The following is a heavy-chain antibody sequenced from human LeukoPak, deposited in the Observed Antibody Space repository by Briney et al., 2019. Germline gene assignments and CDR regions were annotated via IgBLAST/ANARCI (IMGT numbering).Heavy chain of an antibody. CDR1: GFTVSTSY. J-gene: IGHJ6*02. CDR3: ARDPRFSDYYYGMDV. Sequence: PGGSLRLSCAASGFTVSTSYVSWVRQAPGKGLEWVSLIYSGGRTDYADSVKGRFTISRDNSKNTLYLQMNSLRAEDTAVYYCARDPRFSDYYYGMDVWGQGTTVTVSS. D-gene: IGHD3-10*01. CDR2: IYSGGRT. V-gene: IGHV3-53*01.